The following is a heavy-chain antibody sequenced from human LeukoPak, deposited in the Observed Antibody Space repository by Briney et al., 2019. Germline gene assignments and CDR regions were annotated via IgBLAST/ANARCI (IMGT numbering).Heavy chain of an antibody. Sequence: SETLSLTCTVSGGSISSYYWNWIRQPPGKGLEWIGYIYYSGSTNYNPSLKSRVTISVDTSKNQFSLKLSSVTAADTAVYYCARGRGGRDGYNYYYYYGMDVWGQGTTVTVSS. CDR3: ARGRGGRDGYNYYYYYGMDV. D-gene: IGHD5-24*01. V-gene: IGHV4-59*01. J-gene: IGHJ6*02. CDR2: IYYSGST. CDR1: GGSISSYY.